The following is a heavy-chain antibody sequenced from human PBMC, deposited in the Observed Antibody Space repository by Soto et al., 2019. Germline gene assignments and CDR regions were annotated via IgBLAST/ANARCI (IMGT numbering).Heavy chain of an antibody. CDR1: GFTFSSYS. Sequence: EVQLVESGGGLVQPGGSLRLSCAASGFTFSSYSMNWVRQAPGKGLEWVSYISSSSSTIYYADSVKGRFTISRDNAKNSLYLQMNSLRAEYTAVYYCARDYYYYGMDVWGQGTTVTVSS. J-gene: IGHJ6*02. CDR3: ARDYYYYGMDV. CDR2: ISSSSSTI. V-gene: IGHV3-48*01.